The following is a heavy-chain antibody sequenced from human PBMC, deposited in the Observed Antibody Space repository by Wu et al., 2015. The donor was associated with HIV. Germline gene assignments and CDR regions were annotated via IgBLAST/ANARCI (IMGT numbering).Heavy chain of an antibody. CDR1: GYTFTGYY. CDR3: ARDFGAGAAAADNWFDP. Sequence: QVQLVQSGAEVKKPGASVKVSCKASGYTFTGYYMHWVRQAPGQGLEWMGWINPNSGGTNYAQKFQGRVTMTRDTSISTAYMELSRLRSDDTAVYYCARDFGAGAAAADNWFDPWARNRRXRLL. V-gene: IGHV1-2*02. CDR2: INPNSGGT. D-gene: IGHD6-13*01. J-gene: IGHJ5*01.